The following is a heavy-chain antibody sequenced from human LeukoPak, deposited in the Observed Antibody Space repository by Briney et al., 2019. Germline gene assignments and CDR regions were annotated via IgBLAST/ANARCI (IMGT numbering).Heavy chain of an antibody. V-gene: IGHV3-7*01. CDR2: IKQDGSEK. CDR1: GFTFSSYW. J-gene: IGHJ4*02. CDR3: GRSYDYVWGSYRNYYFDY. D-gene: IGHD3-16*02. Sequence: GGSLRLSCAASGFTFSSYWMNWVRQAPGKRLEWVANIKQDGSEKYYVDSVKGRFTISRDNAKNSLYLQMNSLRAEDTAVYYCGRSYDYVWGSYRNYYFDYWGQGTLVTVSS.